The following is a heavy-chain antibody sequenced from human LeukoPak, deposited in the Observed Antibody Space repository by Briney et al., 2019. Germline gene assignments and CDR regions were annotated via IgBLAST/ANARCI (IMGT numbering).Heavy chain of an antibody. CDR3: ARPYYYDSSGYYGLGYFDL. CDR2: INPNSGGT. CDR1: GYTFTGYY. D-gene: IGHD3-22*01. V-gene: IGHV1-2*02. J-gene: IGHJ2*01. Sequence: ASVKVSCKASGYTFTGYYMHWVRQAPGQGLEWMGWINPNSGGTNYAQKFQGRVTVTRDTSISTAYMELSRLRSDDTAVYYCARPYYYDSSGYYGLGYFDLWGRGTLVTVSS.